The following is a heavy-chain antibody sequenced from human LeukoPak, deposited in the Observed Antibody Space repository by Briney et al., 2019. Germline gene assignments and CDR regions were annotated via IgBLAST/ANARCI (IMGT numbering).Heavy chain of an antibody. CDR3: ARGSGSGDWLIDY. D-gene: IGHD3-9*01. CDR2: ISSSGSSE. J-gene: IGHJ4*02. CDR1: YT. V-gene: IGHV3-48*02. Sequence: YTLSCIGEGPGNRLLNVSFISSSGSSEDCADSVKGRFTISRDNAKNSLYLQMNSLRDEDTAVYYCARGSGSGDWLIDYWGQGTLVTVSS.